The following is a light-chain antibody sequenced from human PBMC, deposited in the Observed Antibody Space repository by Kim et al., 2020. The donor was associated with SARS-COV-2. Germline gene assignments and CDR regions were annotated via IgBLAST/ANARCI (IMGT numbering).Light chain of an antibody. CDR3: SSYTRSSTNYV. V-gene: IGLV2-14*03. CDR2: DVS. Sequence: QSRTISCTGTSSDVGGYNYVSWYQQHPGKAPKLMISDVSNRPSGVSNRFSGSKSGNTASLTISGLQAEDEADYYCSSYTRSSTNYVFGTGTKVTVL. J-gene: IGLJ1*01. CDR1: SSDVGGYNY.